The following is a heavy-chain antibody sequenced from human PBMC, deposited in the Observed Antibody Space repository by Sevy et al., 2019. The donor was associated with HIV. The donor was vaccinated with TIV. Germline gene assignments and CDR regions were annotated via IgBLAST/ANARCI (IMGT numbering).Heavy chain of an antibody. Sequence: GGSLRLSCAASGFTFSSYSMNWVRQAPGKGLEWVSSISSSSCIYYADSVKGRFTISRDNAKNSLYLQMNSLRAEDTAVYYCARPDYDILTGYGGWFDPWGQGTLVTVSS. D-gene: IGHD3-9*01. J-gene: IGHJ5*02. CDR1: GFTFSSYS. V-gene: IGHV3-21*01. CDR3: ARPDYDILTGYGGWFDP. CDR2: ISSSSCI.